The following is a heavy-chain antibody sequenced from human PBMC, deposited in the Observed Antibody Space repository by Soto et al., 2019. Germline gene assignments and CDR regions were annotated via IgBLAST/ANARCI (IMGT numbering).Heavy chain of an antibody. CDR3: AREAYGKLSAFDI. D-gene: IGHD4-17*01. J-gene: IGHJ3*02. Sequence: QVQLVQSGAEVKKPGASVKVSCKASGYTFTSYAMHWVRQAPGQRLEWMGWINAGIGNTKYSQKFQGRVTITRDTSASTAYMELSSLRSEDTAVYYCAREAYGKLSAFDIWGQGTMVTVSS. V-gene: IGHV1-3*01. CDR2: INAGIGNT. CDR1: GYTFTSYA.